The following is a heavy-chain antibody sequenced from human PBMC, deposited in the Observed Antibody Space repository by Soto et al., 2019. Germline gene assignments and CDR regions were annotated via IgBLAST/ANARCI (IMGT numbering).Heavy chain of an antibody. Sequence: GGRRSIKKKRRWARQEPGKGLEWIGEIYHSGSATYNTALKSRVTIAVDKSKNQFSLKLSSVTAADTAVYYWARVGNAFCSDYEYHGIDV. D-gene: IGHD2-15*01. CDR3: ARVGNAFCSDYEYHGIDV. CDR1: GGRRSIKKK. CDR2: IYHSGSA. J-gene: IGHJ6*01. V-gene: IGHV4-4*02.